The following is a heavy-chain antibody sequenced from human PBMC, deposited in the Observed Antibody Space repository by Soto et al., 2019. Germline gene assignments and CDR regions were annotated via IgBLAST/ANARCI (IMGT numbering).Heavy chain of an antibody. Sequence: QVQLQQWGAGLLKPSETLSLTCTVYGGSFSGYKWSWIRQTPGQGLEWMGEINDSGNSNYNPSLKIRVTIWVDTAKQQISVMVSSVTAADTAVYCCARGLLVWFGELSGRGGYYYYVDVWGKGTTVTVSS. CDR1: GGSFSGYK. CDR2: INDSGNS. V-gene: IGHV4-34*01. D-gene: IGHD3-10*01. J-gene: IGHJ6*03. CDR3: ARGLLVWFGELSGRGGYYYYVDV.